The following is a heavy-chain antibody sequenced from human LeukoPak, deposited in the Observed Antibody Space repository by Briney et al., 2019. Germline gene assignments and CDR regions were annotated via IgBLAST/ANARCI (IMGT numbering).Heavy chain of an antibody. CDR1: GYTFTGYY. V-gene: IGHV1-2*02. Sequence: ASVKVSCKASGYTFTGYYMHWVRQAPGQGLEWMGWINPNSGGTNYAQKFQGRVTMTRDTSISTAYMELSRLRSDDTAVYYCARDLAALNIVVVPSAIFGWFDPWCHGTLVTVSP. CDR3: ARDLAALNIVVVPSAIFGWFDP. J-gene: IGHJ5*02. D-gene: IGHD2-2*01. CDR2: INPNSGGT.